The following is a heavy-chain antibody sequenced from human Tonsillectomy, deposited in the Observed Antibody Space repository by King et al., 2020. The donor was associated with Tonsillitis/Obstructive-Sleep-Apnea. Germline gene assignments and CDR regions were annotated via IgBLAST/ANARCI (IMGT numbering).Heavy chain of an antibody. CDR2: LSYDGSNK. CDR1: GFTFSSYA. Sequence: VQLVESGGGVVQPGRSLRLSCAASGFTFSSYAMHWVRQAPGKGLEWVAVLSYDGSNKYYADSVKGRFTIYRDNSKNTLYLQMNSLRAEDTAVYYCARDHQGYSSPNSYFDYWGQGTLVTVSS. J-gene: IGHJ4*02. V-gene: IGHV3-30*04. CDR3: ARDHQGYSSPNSYFDY. D-gene: IGHD6-13*01.